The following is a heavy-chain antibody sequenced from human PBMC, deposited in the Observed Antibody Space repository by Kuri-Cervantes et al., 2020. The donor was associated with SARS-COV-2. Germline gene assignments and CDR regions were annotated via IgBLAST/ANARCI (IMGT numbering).Heavy chain of an antibody. J-gene: IGHJ4*02. CDR3: ARDYIAARPGLDY. D-gene: IGHD6-6*01. Sequence: GESLKISCAASGFTFSSYGMHWVRQAPGKGLGWVAVMWYDGSNKYYADSVKGRFTISRDNSKNTLYLQMDSLRAEDTAVYYCARDYIAARPGLDYWGQGTLVTVSS. CDR2: MWYDGSNK. V-gene: IGHV3-33*08. CDR1: GFTFSSYG.